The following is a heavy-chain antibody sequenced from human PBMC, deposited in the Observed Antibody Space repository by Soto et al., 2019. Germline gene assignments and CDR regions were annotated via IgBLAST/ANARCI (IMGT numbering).Heavy chain of an antibody. CDR2: IKQDGSEK. J-gene: IGHJ3*02. CDR1: GFTFSSYW. D-gene: IGHD3-22*01. Sequence: PGGSLRLSCAASGFTFSSYWMSWVRQAPGKGLEWVANIKQDGSEKYYVDSVKGRFTISRDNAKNSLYLQMNSLRAEDTAVYYCARDFDLNYYDSSGYYVLWPSYAFDIWGQGTMVTVSS. V-gene: IGHV3-7*01. CDR3: ARDFDLNYYDSSGYYVLWPSYAFDI.